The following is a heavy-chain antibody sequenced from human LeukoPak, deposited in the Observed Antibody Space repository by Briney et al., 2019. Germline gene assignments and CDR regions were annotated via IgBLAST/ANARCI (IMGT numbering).Heavy chain of an antibody. CDR1: GDSVSSNSAA. Sequence: SQTLSLTCAISGDSVSSNSAAWNWIRQSPSRGLEWLGRTYYRSKWFNDYAVSVKSRITINPDTSKKQFSLHLNSVTPEDTAVYYCTRYDSSGYYFDYWGQGTLVTVSS. CDR3: TRYDSSGYYFDY. V-gene: IGHV6-1*01. CDR2: TYYRSKWFN. D-gene: IGHD3-22*01. J-gene: IGHJ4*02.